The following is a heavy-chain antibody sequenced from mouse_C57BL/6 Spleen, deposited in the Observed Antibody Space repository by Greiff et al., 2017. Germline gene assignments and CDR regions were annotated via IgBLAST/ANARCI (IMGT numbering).Heavy chain of an antibody. CDR1: GYSITSGYY. CDR3: AREGYDGYHWYFDV. CDR2: ISYDGSN. Sequence: EVQLVESGPGLVKPSQSLSLTCSVTGYSITSGYYWNWIRQFPGNKLEWMGYISYDGSNNYNPSLKNRISITRDTSKNQFFLKLNSVTTEDTATYYCAREGYDGYHWYFDVWGTGTTVTVSS. V-gene: IGHV3-6*01. D-gene: IGHD2-3*01. J-gene: IGHJ1*03.